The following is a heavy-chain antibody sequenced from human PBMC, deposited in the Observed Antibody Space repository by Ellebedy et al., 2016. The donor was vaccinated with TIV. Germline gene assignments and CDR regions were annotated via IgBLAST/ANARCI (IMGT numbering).Heavy chain of an antibody. CDR2: IYYSGST. CDR1: GGSISSYY. J-gene: IGHJ6*02. D-gene: IGHD2-2*01. Sequence: SETLSLTXTVSGGSISSYYWSWIRQPPGKGLEWIGYIYYSGSTNYNPSLKSRVTISVDTSKNQFSLKLSSVTAADTAVYYCAGSGDIVVVPAAMRYYYYGMDVWGQGTTVTVSS. CDR3: AGSGDIVVVPAAMRYYYYGMDV. V-gene: IGHV4-59*08.